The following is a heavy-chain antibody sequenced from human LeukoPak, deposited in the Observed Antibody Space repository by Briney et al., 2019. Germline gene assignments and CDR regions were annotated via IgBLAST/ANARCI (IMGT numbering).Heavy chain of an antibody. Sequence: GGPLRLSCAASGFTFSDYYMSWIRQAPGKGLEWVSYISSSGSTIYYADSVKGRFTISRDNAKNSLYLQMNSLRAEDTAVYYCARDNDLLRYFDWPLDYWGQGTLVTVSS. CDR3: ARDNDLLRYFDWPLDY. CDR1: GFTFSDYY. CDR2: ISSSGSTI. V-gene: IGHV3-11*04. J-gene: IGHJ4*02. D-gene: IGHD3-9*01.